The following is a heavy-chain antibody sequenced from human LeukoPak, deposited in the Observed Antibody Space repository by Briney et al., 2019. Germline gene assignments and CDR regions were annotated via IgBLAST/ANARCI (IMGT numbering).Heavy chain of an antibody. V-gene: IGHV5-51*01. D-gene: IGHD2-2*01. J-gene: IGHJ4*02. CDR3: ARHSRARYCSSTSCYGGIDY. CDR1: GCSFTSYW. CDR2: IYPGDSDT. Sequence: GESLKISCKGSGCSFTSYWIGWVRQMPGKGLEWMGIIYPGDSDTRYSPSFQGQVTISADKSISTAYLQWSSLKASDTAMYYCARHSRARYCSSTSCYGGIDYWGQGTLVTVSS.